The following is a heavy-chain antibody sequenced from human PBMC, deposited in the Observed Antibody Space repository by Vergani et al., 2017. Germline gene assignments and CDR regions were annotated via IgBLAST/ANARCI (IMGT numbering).Heavy chain of an antibody. J-gene: IGHJ4*02. D-gene: IGHD7-27*01. CDR1: GESIRSGSHY. CDR3: ETGAGPFDI. CDR2: IHTGGST. V-gene: IGHV4-61*02. Sequence: QVKLQESGPGLLKPSQTLSLTCTVSGESIRSGSHYWSWIRQPAGKGPEWIGHIHTGGSTDLNPSFKSRVTMSIDTSKNQFSLKLTSVTAADTAVYYCETGAGPFDIWGQGTLVTVSS.